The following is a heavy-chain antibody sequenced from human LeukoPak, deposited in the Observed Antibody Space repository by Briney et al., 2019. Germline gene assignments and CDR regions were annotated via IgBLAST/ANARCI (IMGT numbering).Heavy chain of an antibody. CDR1: GFTFSSYW. Sequence: SGGSPRLSCAASGFTFSSYWMHWVRQAPGKGLVWVSRINSDGSSTSYADSVKGRFTISRDNAKNTLYLQMNSLRAEDTAVYYCARAERKTYYDILTGYYRTIDYWGQGTLVTVSS. D-gene: IGHD3-9*01. CDR3: ARAERKTYYDILTGYYRTIDY. CDR2: INSDGSST. V-gene: IGHV3-74*01. J-gene: IGHJ4*02.